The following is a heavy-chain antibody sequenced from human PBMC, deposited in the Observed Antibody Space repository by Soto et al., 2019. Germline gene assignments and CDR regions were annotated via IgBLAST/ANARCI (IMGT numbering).Heavy chain of an antibody. V-gene: IGHV4-59*01. CDR2: IYYSGST. CDR1: GGSISSYY. Sequence: ASETLSLTCTVSGGSISSYYWSWIRQPPGKGLEWIGYIYYSGSTNYNPSLKSRVTISVDTSKNQFSLKLSSVTAADTAVYYCAREAPLNRYFDWLGQGALVTVSS. J-gene: IGHJ4*02. CDR3: AREAPLNRYFDW. D-gene: IGHD3-9*01.